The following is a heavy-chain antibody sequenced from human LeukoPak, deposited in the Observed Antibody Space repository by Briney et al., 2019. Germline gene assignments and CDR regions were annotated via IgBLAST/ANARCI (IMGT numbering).Heavy chain of an antibody. Sequence: GGSLRLSCAASGFTFSSYSMNWVRQAPGKGLEWVAVISYDGSNKYYADSVKGRFTISRDNSKNTLYLQMNSLRAEDTAVYYCAKLVGGEARVLWFGELLSDAFDIWGQGTMVTVSS. CDR1: GFTFSSYS. J-gene: IGHJ3*02. D-gene: IGHD3-10*01. CDR3: AKLVGGEARVLWFGELLSDAFDI. CDR2: ISYDGSNK. V-gene: IGHV3-30*18.